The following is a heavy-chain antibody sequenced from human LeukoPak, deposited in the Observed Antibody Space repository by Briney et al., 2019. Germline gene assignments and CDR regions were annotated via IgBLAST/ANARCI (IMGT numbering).Heavy chain of an antibody. CDR2: IYHSGST. V-gene: IGHV4-30-2*01. J-gene: IGHJ4*02. CDR1: GGSISSGGYS. D-gene: IGHD1-26*01. Sequence: PSETLSLTCAVSGGSISSGGYSWSWIRQPPGKGLEWIGYIYHSGSTYYNPSLKSRVTISVDRSKNQFSLKLSSVTAADTAVYYCARAGRSQPLPNYFDYWGQGTLVTVSS. CDR3: ARAGRSQPLPNYFDY.